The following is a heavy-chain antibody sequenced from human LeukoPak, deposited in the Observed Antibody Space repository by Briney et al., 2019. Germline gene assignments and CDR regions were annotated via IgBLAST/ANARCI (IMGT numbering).Heavy chain of an antibody. CDR2: INPNRGGT. V-gene: IGHV1-2*02. Sequence: ASVKVSCKASGYTFTALYIHWVRQAPGQGREWMGWINPNRGGTHYAQKFQGRVTMTRDTSISTAYMELSRLRSDDTAIYYCARYGDCSIGICYFDHWGQGTLVTVSS. J-gene: IGHJ4*02. CDR1: GYTFTALY. CDR3: ARYGDCSIGICYFDH. D-gene: IGHD2-8*01.